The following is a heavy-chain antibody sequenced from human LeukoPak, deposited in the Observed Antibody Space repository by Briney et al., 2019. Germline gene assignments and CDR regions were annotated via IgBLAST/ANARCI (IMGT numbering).Heavy chain of an antibody. CDR1: GYTFTGYY. V-gene: IGHV1-2*02. CDR2: INPNSGGK. CDR3: AREHSSGYYFDAFDI. J-gene: IGHJ3*02. Sequence: ASVKVSCKASGYTFTGYYMHWVRQAPGQGLEWMGWINPNSGGKNYAQKFQGRVTMTRDTSISTAYMELSRLRSDDTAVYYCAREHSSGYYFDAFDIWGQGTMVTVSS. D-gene: IGHD3-22*01.